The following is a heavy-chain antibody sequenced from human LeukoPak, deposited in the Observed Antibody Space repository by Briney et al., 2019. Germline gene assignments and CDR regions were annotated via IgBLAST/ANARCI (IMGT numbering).Heavy chain of an antibody. CDR1: GGTFSSYA. CDR3: AGVHRGSGSYYGGAFDI. V-gene: IGHV1-69*05. J-gene: IGHJ3*02. CDR2: IIPIFGTA. Sequence: ASVKVSCKASGGTFSSYAISWVRQAPGQGLEWMGGIIPIFGTANYAQKFQGRVTITTDESTSTAYMELSSLRSEDTAVYYCAGVHRGSGSYYGGAFDIWGQGTLVTVSS. D-gene: IGHD1-26*01.